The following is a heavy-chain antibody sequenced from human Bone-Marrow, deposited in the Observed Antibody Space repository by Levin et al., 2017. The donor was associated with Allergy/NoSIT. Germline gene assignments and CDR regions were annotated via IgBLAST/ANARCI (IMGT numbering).Heavy chain of an antibody. V-gene: IGHV1-18*01. CDR2: ISAYNGNT. J-gene: IGHJ6*03. CDR3: ARVHRRSGDSGGGYYYYYDYMDG. Sequence: GASVKVSCKASGYTFTSYGISWVRQAPGQGLEWMGWISAYNGNTNYAQKLQGRVTMTTDTSTSTAYMELRSLRSDDTAVYYCARVHRRSGDSGGGYYYYYDYMDGWGKGTTVTVSS. D-gene: IGHD4-17*01. CDR1: GYTFTSYG.